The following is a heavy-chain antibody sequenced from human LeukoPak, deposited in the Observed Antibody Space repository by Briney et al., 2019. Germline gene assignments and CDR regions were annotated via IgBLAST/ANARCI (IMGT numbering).Heavy chain of an antibody. J-gene: IGHJ4*02. CDR2: ISADAATV. CDR3: ARMYSSGYYGDYFDY. Sequence: PGGSLRLSCTASGFIFSNYYMAWVRQPPGRGLEWISYISADAATVKYADSVEGRFTVSRDNTQNSIYLEMSSLRVDDTAVYYCARMYSSGYYGDYFDYWGRGNLVSVSS. V-gene: IGHV3-11*04. D-gene: IGHD5-12*01. CDR1: GFIFSNYY.